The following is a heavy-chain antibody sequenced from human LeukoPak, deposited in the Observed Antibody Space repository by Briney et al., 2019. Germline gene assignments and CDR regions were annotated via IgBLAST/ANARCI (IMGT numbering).Heavy chain of an antibody. D-gene: IGHD3-22*01. CDR1: GGTFSSYA. CDR2: IIPIFGTA. J-gene: IGHJ4*02. Sequence: ASVKVSCKASGGTFSSYAICWVRQAPGQGLEWMGGIIPIFGTANYAQKFQGRVTITTDESTSTAYMELSSLRSEDTAVYYCARDYYDSSGKDDYWGQGTLVTVSS. V-gene: IGHV1-69*05. CDR3: ARDYYDSSGKDDY.